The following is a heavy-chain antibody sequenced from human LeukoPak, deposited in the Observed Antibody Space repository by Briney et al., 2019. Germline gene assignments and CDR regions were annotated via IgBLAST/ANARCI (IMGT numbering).Heavy chain of an antibody. Sequence: SETLPLTCAVYGGSFSGYYWSWIRQPPGKGLEWIGEINHSGSTNYNPSLKSRVTISVDTSKNQFSLKLSSVTAADTAVYYCARGAAYFDWLLSLWGQGTLVTVSS. V-gene: IGHV4-34*01. J-gene: IGHJ4*02. CDR2: INHSGST. CDR3: ARGAAYFDWLLSL. D-gene: IGHD3-9*01. CDR1: GGSFSGYY.